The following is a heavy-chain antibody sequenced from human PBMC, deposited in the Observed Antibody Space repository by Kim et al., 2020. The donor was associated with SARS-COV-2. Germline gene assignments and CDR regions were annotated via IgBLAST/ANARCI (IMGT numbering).Heavy chain of an antibody. CDR2: IYHSGST. V-gene: IGHV4-4*02. CDR1: GGSISSSNW. CDR3: ARAYIVSAYYYGMDV. J-gene: IGHJ6*04. D-gene: IGHD2-15*01. Sequence: SETLSLTCAVSGGSISSSNWWSWVRQPPGKGLEWIGEIYHSGSTNYNPSLKSRATISVDKSKNQFSLKLSSVTAADTAVYYCARAYIVSAYYYGMDVWGEGTTVTVSS.